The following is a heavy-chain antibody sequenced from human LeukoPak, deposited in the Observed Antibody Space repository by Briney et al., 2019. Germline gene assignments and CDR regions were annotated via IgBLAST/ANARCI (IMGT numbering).Heavy chain of an antibody. CDR1: GFTFSSYS. V-gene: IGHV3-48*01. J-gene: IGHJ1*01. CDR3: AIDGTGSSGYLGYFQY. Sequence: GGSLRLSCAASGFTFSSYSMNWVRQAPGKGLEWVSYISSSSSTIYYADSVKGRFTISRDNSKNTLYLQMNSLRAEDTAVYYCAIDGTGSSGYLGYFQYWGQGTLVTVSS. D-gene: IGHD3-22*01. CDR2: ISSSSSTI.